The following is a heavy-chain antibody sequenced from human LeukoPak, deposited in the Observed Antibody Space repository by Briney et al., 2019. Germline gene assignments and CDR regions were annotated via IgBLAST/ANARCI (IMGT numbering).Heavy chain of an antibody. D-gene: IGHD2-15*01. V-gene: IGHV1-8*03. J-gene: IGHJ6*03. CDR3: ARGLRFVVVVAATKRRNYYYYMDV. CDR1: GYTFTSYD. CDR2: MNPNSGNT. Sequence: ASVKVSCKASGYTFTSYDINWVRQATGQGLEWMGWMNPNSGNTGYAQKFQGRVTITRNTSISTAYMELSSLRSEDTAVYYCARGLRFVVVVAATKRRNYYYYMDVWGKGTTVTVSS.